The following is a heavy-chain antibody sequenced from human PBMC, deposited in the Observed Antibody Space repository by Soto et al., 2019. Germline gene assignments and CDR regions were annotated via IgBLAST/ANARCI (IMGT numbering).Heavy chain of an antibody. Sequence: QVQLVESGGGVVQPGRSLRLSCAASGFSFRNSAMHWVRQAPGKGLEWVAMISFDGYNKYYADSVRGRFTISRDNPKNSLYRQMSSLRPKDTAVYFCARDVSPHSNPSWFDPWGQGTLVTVSS. D-gene: IGHD4-4*01. J-gene: IGHJ5*02. V-gene: IGHV3-30*04. CDR3: ARDVSPHSNPSWFDP. CDR1: GFSFRNSA. CDR2: ISFDGYNK.